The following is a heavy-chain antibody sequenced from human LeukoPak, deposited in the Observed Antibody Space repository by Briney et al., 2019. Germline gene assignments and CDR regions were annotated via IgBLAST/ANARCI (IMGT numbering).Heavy chain of an antibody. CDR3: AKWGDYDVLTGYYVSDY. D-gene: IGHD3-9*01. J-gene: IGHJ4*02. Sequence: GASLRLSCAASGFTFSNYAMSWVRQAPGKGLEWVTAITGSGGNTYYADSVKGRFTISRDNSKNTLYLQMNSLRAEDTAVYYCAKWGDYDVLTGYYVSDYWGQGTLVTVSS. V-gene: IGHV3-23*01. CDR1: GFTFSNYA. CDR2: ITGSGGNT.